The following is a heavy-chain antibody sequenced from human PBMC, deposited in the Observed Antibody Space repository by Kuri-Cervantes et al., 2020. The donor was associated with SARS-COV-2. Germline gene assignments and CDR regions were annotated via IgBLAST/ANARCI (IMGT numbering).Heavy chain of an antibody. Sequence: GSLRLSCTVSGGSTSSYYWSWIRQPPGKGLEWIGYIYYSGSTNYNPSLKSRVTISVDTSKNQFSLKLSSVTAADTAVYYCARGGWIAATEYFDYWGQGTLVTVSS. V-gene: IGHV4-59*12. J-gene: IGHJ4*02. CDR1: GGSTSSYY. CDR2: IYYSGST. CDR3: ARGGWIAATEYFDY. D-gene: IGHD6-13*01.